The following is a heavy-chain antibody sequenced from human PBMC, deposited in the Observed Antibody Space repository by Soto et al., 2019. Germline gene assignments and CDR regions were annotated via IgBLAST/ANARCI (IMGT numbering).Heavy chain of an antibody. Sequence: PSETLSLTWAVSGGSISSGGYSWSWIRQPPGKGLEWIGYIYHSGSTYYNPSLKSRVTISVDRSKNQFSLKLSSVTAADTAVYYCAREQRVRGVMGYYYGMDVWGQGTTVTVSS. J-gene: IGHJ6*02. CDR2: IYHSGST. V-gene: IGHV4-30-2*01. CDR1: GGSISSGGYS. D-gene: IGHD3-10*01. CDR3: AREQRVRGVMGYYYGMDV.